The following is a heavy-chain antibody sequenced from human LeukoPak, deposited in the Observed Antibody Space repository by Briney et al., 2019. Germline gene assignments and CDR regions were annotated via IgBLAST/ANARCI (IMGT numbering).Heavy chain of an antibody. CDR2: IIPIFGTA. CDR3: ARAGTYYDILTGYSFDY. CDR1: GGTFSSYA. Sequence: SVKVSCKASGGTFSSYAISWVRQAPGQGLEWMGGIIPIFGTANYAEKFQGRGTITADKSPSTAYMELSSLRSEDTAVYYCARAGTYYDILTGYSFDYWGQGTLVTVSS. V-gene: IGHV1-69*06. D-gene: IGHD3-9*01. J-gene: IGHJ4*02.